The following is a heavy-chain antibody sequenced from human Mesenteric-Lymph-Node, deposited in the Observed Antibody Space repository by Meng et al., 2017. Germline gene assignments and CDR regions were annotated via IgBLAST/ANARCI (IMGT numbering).Heavy chain of an antibody. CDR1: GGSISSGDSY. J-gene: IGHJ4*02. CDR3: ARGPTTYFDY. D-gene: IGHD4-17*01. CDR2: IYYSGST. Sequence: QVQLQELGPGLVKPSQSLSLTCSVSGGSISSGDSYWSWIRQPPGKGLEWIGYIYYSGSTYYNPSLRSRITISVDTSKNQFSLRLRSVTAADTAVYYCARGPTTYFDYWGQGTLVTVSS. V-gene: IGHV4-30-4*01.